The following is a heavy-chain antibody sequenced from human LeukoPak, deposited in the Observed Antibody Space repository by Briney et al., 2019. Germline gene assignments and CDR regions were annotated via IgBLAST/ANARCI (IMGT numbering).Heavy chain of an antibody. CDR2: INSDGSNT. D-gene: IGHD4-23*01. V-gene: IGHV3-74*01. CDR3: ARESATVVNLDY. Sequence: GGSLRLSCAASGFTFSSYWMHWVRQAPGKGLVWVSRINSDGSNTNYADSVKGRFTISRGNAKNTLYLQMNSLRAEDTAVYYCARESATVVNLDYWGQGTLVTVSS. CDR1: GFTFSSYW. J-gene: IGHJ4*02.